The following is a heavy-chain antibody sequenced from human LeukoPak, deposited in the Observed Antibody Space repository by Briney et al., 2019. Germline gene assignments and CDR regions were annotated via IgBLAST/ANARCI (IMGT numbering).Heavy chain of an antibody. V-gene: IGHV4-59*08. Sequence: PSETLSLTCTVSGGSISSYYWSWIRQPPGKGLEWIGYIYYSGSTNYNPSLKSRVTISVDTSKNQFSLKLSSVTAADTAVYYCASSPYTHYYDSSGYYSHAFDIWGQGTMVTVSS. J-gene: IGHJ3*02. D-gene: IGHD3-22*01. CDR1: GGSISSYY. CDR2: IYYSGST. CDR3: ASSPYTHYYDSSGYYSHAFDI.